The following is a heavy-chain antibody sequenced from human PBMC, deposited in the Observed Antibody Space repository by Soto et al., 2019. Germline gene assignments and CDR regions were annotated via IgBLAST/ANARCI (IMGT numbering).Heavy chain of an antibody. V-gene: IGHV4-31*03. Sequence: SETLSLTCTVSGGSISSGGYYWSWIRQHPGKGLEWIGYIYYSGSTYYNPSLKSRVTISVDTSKNQFSLKLSSVTAADTAVYYCARDGGLYDDYSNYWGCYMDVWGKGTTVTVSS. CDR2: IYYSGST. J-gene: IGHJ6*03. CDR1: GGSISSGGYY. D-gene: IGHD4-4*01. CDR3: ARDGGLYDDYSNYWGCYMDV.